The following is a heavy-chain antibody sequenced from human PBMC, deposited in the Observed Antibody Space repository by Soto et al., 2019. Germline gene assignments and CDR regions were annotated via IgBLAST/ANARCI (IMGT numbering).Heavy chain of an antibody. CDR3: ATDPDSSGYEGMDV. Sequence: QVQLVESGGGLVKPGGSLRLSCAASGFTFSDYYMSWIRQAPGKGLEWVSYISSSSSTIHYADSVKGRFTISRDNAKKSLYLQMNSRRAEGTAVDYCATDPDSSGYEGMDVWGQGTTGTVSS. J-gene: IGHJ6*02. D-gene: IGHD6-19*01. CDR1: GFTFSDYY. V-gene: IGHV3-11*01. CDR2: ISSSSSTI.